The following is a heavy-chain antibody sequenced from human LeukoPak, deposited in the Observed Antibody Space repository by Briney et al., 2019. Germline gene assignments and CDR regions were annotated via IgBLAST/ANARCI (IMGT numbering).Heavy chain of an antibody. CDR3: ARDLGYCSTTSCYPYFDP. CDR2: IYYSGNI. CDR1: SGSISSYC. D-gene: IGHD2-2*01. J-gene: IGHJ5*02. V-gene: IGHV4-59*01. Sequence: PSETLSLTCTVSSGSISSYCWSWIRQPPGKGLEWIAYIYYSGNINYNPSLKSRLTMSVDTSKNQFSLKLTSVTAADTAVYYCARDLGYCSTTSCYPYFDPWGQGTLVTVSS.